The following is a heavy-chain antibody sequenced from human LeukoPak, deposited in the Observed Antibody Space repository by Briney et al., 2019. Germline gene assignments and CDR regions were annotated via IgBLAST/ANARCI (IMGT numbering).Heavy chain of an antibody. CDR3: AIRYYYGSGSWDY. D-gene: IGHD3-10*01. CDR2: INHSGST. Sequence: SETLSLNCAVYGGSIRGYYWSRIRQPQGKGLEWIGEINHSGSTNYNPSLKSRVTISVDTSKNQFSLKLSSVTAADTAVYYCAIRYYYGSGSWDYWGQGTLVTVSS. CDR1: GGSIRGYY. V-gene: IGHV4-34*01. J-gene: IGHJ4*02.